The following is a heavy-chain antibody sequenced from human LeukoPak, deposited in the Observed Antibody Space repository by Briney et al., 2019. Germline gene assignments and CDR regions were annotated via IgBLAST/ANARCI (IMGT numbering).Heavy chain of an antibody. J-gene: IGHJ4*02. CDR2: IYYSGST. V-gene: IGHV4-39*07. CDR1: GGSINNSTYY. CDR3: ARDFGSHYGSGTLIDY. D-gene: IGHD3-10*01. Sequence: SETLSLTCTVSGGSINNSTYYWGWIRQPPGKGLEWIGSIYYSGSTYYNPSLKSRVSISVDTSRNQFSLKLSSVTAADTAMYYCARDFGSHYGSGTLIDYWGQGTLVTVSS.